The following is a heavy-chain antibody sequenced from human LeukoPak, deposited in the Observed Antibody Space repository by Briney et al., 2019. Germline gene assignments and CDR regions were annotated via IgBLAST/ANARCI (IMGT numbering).Heavy chain of an antibody. CDR3: ARGHGTSRFSRPVP. Sequence: SXXLXLTCAVHGGSFSGYYWSWIRQPPGKGLEWIGEINHSGSTNYNPSLKSRVTISVDTSKNQFSLKLSSVTAADTAVYYCARGHGTSRFSRPVPWGQGTLVTVSS. V-gene: IGHV4-34*01. J-gene: IGHJ5*02. CDR2: INHSGST. CDR1: GGSFSGYY. D-gene: IGHD2-2*01.